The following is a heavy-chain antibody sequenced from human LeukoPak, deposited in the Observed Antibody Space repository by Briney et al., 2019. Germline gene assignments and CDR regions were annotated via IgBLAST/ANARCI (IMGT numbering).Heavy chain of an antibody. V-gene: IGHV1-69*01. J-gene: IGHJ4*02. CDR2: IIPIFGTA. Sequence: ASVKVSCKASGGTFSSYAMSWVREAPGQGLEWMGGIIPIFGTANYAQKSQGRVPITADESTSTAYMELSSLRSEDTALYYCASSYDSSGYYPDYWGQGTLVTVSS. CDR3: ASSYDSSGYYPDY. D-gene: IGHD3-22*01. CDR1: GGTFSSYA.